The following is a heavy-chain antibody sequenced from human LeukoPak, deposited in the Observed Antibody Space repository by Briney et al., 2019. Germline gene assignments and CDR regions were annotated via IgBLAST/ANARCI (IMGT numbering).Heavy chain of an antibody. V-gene: IGHV1-18*01. D-gene: IGHD2-2*01. Sequence: ASVKVSCKASGYTFTSYGISWVRQAPGQGLEWMGWTSAYNGNTNYAQKLQGRVTMTTDTPTSTAYMELRSLRSDDTAVYYCARIPDVVVPAAAFDPWGQGTLVTVSS. CDR2: TSAYNGNT. CDR1: GYTFTSYG. J-gene: IGHJ5*02. CDR3: ARIPDVVVPAAAFDP.